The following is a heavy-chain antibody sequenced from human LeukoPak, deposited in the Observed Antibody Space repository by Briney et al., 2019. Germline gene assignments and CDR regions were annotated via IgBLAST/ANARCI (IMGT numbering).Heavy chain of an antibody. CDR1: GDSISSYY. CDR3: ARDSNSHLYSYFSMDV. Sequence: SETLPLTCNVSGDSISSYYWSWIRQPPGKGLEWIGYIYYTGSTNYNPSLKSRVTISLDSSKQQFFLNLKSVTAADTAVYYCARDSNSHLYSYFSMDVWGKGTTVTVSS. V-gene: IGHV4-59*01. D-gene: IGHD4-11*01. CDR2: IYYTGST. J-gene: IGHJ6*03.